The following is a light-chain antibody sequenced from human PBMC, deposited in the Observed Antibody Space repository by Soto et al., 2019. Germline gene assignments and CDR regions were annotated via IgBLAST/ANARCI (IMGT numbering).Light chain of an antibody. CDR3: QQYYSYPRT. Sequence: DIQMTQSPSTLSASVGDRVTITCRASQSISSWLAWYQQKPGKPPNLLIHKASSLESGVPSRFSGCGSGTGFTLTISSLQPNDFAPYDCQQYYSYPRTFGQGTKVEIK. V-gene: IGKV1-5*03. CDR1: QSISSW. CDR2: KAS. J-gene: IGKJ1*01.